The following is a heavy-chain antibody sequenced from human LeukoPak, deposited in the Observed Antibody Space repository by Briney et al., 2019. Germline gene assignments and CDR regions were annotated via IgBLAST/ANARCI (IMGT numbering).Heavy chain of an antibody. J-gene: IGHJ4*02. CDR3: ARDSRDYGDYDY. Sequence: ASVKVSCKASGYTFTINAIHWVRQAPGQRLEWMGWINAGNGNTKYSQKFQGRVTITRDTSASTAYMELSSLRSEDTAVYYCARDSRDYGDYDYWGQGTLVTVSS. D-gene: IGHD4-17*01. CDR2: INAGNGNT. CDR1: GYTFTINA. V-gene: IGHV1-3*01.